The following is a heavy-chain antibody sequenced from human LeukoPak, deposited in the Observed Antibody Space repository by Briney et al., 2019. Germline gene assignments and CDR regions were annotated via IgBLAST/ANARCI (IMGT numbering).Heavy chain of an antibody. V-gene: IGHV3-30-3*01. CDR2: ISYDGSNK. CDR1: GFTFSSYA. Sequence: GGSLRLSCAGSGFTFSSYAMHWVRQAPGKGLEWVAVISYDGSNKYYADSVKGRFTISRDNSKNTLYLQMNSLRAEDTAVYYCARGGIIAVASYFDYWGQGTLVTVSS. J-gene: IGHJ4*02. D-gene: IGHD6-19*01. CDR3: ARGGIIAVASYFDY.